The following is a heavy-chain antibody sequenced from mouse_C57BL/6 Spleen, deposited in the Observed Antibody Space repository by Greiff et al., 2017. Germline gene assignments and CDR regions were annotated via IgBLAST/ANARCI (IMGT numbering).Heavy chain of an antibody. V-gene: IGHV1-54*01. CDR1: GYAFTNYL. J-gene: IGHJ1*03. CDR3: AREVSDWYFDV. Sequence: QVQLQQSGAELVRPGTSVKVSCKASGYAFTNYLIEWVKQRPGQGLEWIGVLNPGSGGTNYNEKFKGKATLTADKSSSTAYMQLSSLTSEDSAVYFCAREVSDWYFDVWGTGTTVTVSS. CDR2: LNPGSGGT. D-gene: IGHD2-14*01.